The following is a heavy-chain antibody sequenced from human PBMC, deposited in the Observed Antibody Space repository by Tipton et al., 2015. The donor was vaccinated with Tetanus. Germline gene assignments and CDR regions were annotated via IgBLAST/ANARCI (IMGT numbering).Heavy chain of an antibody. J-gene: IGHJ4*02. CDR2: ISGTSGSGGST. Sequence: SLRLSCAASGFTFSSYAMSWVRQAPGKGLEWVSAISGTSGSGGSTYYADSVKARFTISRDNSKNTLYLQMNSLRAEDTAGYYCAKPPPYGYNYWDFDYWGQGTLVTVSS. CDR3: AKPPPYGYNYWDFDY. V-gene: IGHV3-23*01. CDR1: GFTFSSYA. D-gene: IGHD5-24*01.